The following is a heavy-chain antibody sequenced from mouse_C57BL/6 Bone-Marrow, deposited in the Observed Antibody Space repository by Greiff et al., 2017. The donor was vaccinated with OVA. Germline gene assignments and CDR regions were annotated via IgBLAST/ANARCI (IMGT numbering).Heavy chain of an antibody. CDR3: ARGAFDAYAMDY. V-gene: IGHV7-1*01. CDR1: GFTFSDFY. J-gene: IGHJ4*01. CDR2: SRNKANDYTT. D-gene: IGHD2-3*01. Sequence: EVKLMESGGGLVQSGRSLRLSCATSGFTFSDFYMEWVRQAPGKGLEWIAASRNKANDYTTEYSASVKGRFIVSRDTSQSILYLQMNALRAEDTAIYYCARGAFDAYAMDYWGQGTSVTVSS.